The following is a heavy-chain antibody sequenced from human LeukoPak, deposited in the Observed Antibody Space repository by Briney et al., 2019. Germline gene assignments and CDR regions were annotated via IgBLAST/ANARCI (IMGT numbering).Heavy chain of an antibody. Sequence: GASVKVSCKASGYTFTGYYMHWVRQAPGQGLEWMGWINPNSGGTNYAQKFQGRVTMTGDTSISTAYMELSRLRSDDTAVYYCARDLRYYDSSGQEGYWGQGTLGTVSS. V-gene: IGHV1-2*02. D-gene: IGHD3-22*01. J-gene: IGHJ4*02. CDR3: ARDLRYYDSSGQEGY. CDR2: INPNSGGT. CDR1: GYTFTGYY.